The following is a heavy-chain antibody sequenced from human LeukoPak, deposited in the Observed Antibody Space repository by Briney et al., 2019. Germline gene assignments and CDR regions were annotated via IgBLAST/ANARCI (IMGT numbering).Heavy chain of an antibody. Sequence: LGGSLTLSCTASGFAFDEHGRSWLRQVPWRGLEGVSGLNWSSGYTGYADPLTGRFTISSDNAKNSLYLQIDSLRAENTALYSCASAPITSPFYFDSWGQGTMVTVSS. CDR1: GFAFDEHG. J-gene: IGHJ4*02. V-gene: IGHV3-20*04. D-gene: IGHD2-2*01. CDR2: LNWSSGYT. CDR3: ASAPITSPFYFDS.